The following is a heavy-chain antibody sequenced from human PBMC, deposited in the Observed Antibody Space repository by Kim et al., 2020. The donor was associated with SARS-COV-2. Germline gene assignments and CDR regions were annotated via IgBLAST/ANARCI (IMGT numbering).Heavy chain of an antibody. J-gene: IGHJ4*02. CDR2: IYYSGST. D-gene: IGHD3-22*01. Sequence: SETLSLTCTVSGGSISSGGYYWSWIRQHPGKGLEWIGYIYYSGSTYYNPSLKSRVTISVDTSKNQFSLKLSSVTAADTAVYYCARDVGYYYDSSGYNGGLDYWGQGTLVTVSS. CDR1: GGSISSGGYY. CDR3: ARDVGYYYDSSGYNGGLDY. V-gene: IGHV4-31*03.